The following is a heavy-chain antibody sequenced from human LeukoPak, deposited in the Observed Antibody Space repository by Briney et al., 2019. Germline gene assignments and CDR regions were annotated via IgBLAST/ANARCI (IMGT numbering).Heavy chain of an antibody. V-gene: IGHV3-66*01. D-gene: IGHD5-24*01. CDR1: GFTGSSNY. J-gene: IGHJ4*02. CDR2: IYSGGST. CDR3: ARGNRDGYSHLFDY. Sequence: PGGSLRLSCAASGFTGSSNYMSWVRQAPGKGLEWVSVIYSGGSTYYADSVKGRFTISRDNSKNTLYLQMNSLRAEDTAVYYCARGNRDGYSHLFDYWGQGTLVTVSS.